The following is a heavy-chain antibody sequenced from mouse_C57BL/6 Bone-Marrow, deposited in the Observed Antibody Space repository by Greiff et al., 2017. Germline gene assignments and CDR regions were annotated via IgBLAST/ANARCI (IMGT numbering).Heavy chain of an antibody. D-gene: IGHD3-2*02. V-gene: IGHV5-4*01. CDR1: GFTFSSYA. J-gene: IGHJ4*01. Sequence: EVQGVESGGGLVKPGGSLKLSCAASGFTFSSYAMSWVRQTPEKRLEWVATISDGGSYTYYPDNVKGRFTISRDNAKNNLYLQMSHLKSEDTAMYYCARDGQLRRRDYWCQGTSVTVSS. CDR3: ARDGQLRRRDY. CDR2: ISDGGSYT.